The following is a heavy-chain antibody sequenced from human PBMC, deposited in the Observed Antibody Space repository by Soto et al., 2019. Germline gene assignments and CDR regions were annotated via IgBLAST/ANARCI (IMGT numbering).Heavy chain of an antibody. Sequence: EVHLVKSGGGLVQSGGSLRLSCAISESTISRDWMNWVRQAPGKGLEWVAHTNQDGSEKYYAASVKGRFTIFRDNAKKSLYLQMNSLLAGDTAMYYCSGGVGDAFWGQGTLVTVSS. CDR3: SGGVGDAF. D-gene: IGHD1-26*01. V-gene: IGHV3-7*01. CDR2: TNQDGSEK. J-gene: IGHJ4*02. CDR1: ESTISRDW.